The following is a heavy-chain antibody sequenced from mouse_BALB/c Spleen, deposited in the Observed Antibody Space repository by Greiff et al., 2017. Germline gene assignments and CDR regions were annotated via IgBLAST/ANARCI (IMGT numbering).Heavy chain of an antibody. V-gene: IGHV7-3*02. CDR3: ARGSAWFAD. CDR2: IRNKANGYTT. Sequence: EVPGVASGGGLVQPGGSLRLSCATSGFTFTDYYMSWVRQPPGKALEWLGFIRNKANGYTTEYSASVKGRFTISRDNSQSILYLQMNTLRAEDSATYYCARGSAWFADWGQGTLVTVAA. J-gene: IGHJ3*01. CDR1: GFTFTDYY.